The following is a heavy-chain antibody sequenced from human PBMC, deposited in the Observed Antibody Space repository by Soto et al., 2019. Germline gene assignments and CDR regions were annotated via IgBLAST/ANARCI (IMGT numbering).Heavy chain of an antibody. D-gene: IGHD3-22*01. J-gene: IGHJ1*01. V-gene: IGHV4-61*01. CDR2: MYYSGST. CDR3: ARGYDSGNS. CDR1: GGYVIGGSCC. Sequence: SATMSLRCTVAGGYVIGGSCCWSWLRPPPGKGLEWIGYMYYSGSTNYNPSLKSRVTMSLDTSKNEISLKLNFVTSADAPVYYGARGYDSGNSWGQG.